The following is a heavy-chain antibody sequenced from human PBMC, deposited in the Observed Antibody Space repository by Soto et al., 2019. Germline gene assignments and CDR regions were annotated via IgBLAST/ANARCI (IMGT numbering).Heavy chain of an antibody. CDR1: GFTFSSYG. J-gene: IGHJ4*02. Sequence: QVQLVESGGGVVQPGRSLRLSCAASGFTFSSYGMHWVRQAPGKGLEWVAVISYDGSNKYYADSVKGRFTISRDNSKNTLYLQMNSLRAEDTAVYYCAKDFNSGGYYLPGYWGQGTLVTVSS. CDR3: AKDFNSGGYYLPGY. D-gene: IGHD3-22*01. CDR2: ISYDGSNK. V-gene: IGHV3-30*18.